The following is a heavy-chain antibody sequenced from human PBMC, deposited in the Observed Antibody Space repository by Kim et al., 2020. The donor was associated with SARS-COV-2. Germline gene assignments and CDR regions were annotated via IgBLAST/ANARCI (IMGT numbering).Heavy chain of an antibody. J-gene: IGHJ4*02. CDR3: ARDSSGYYYFDY. D-gene: IGHD3-22*01. Sequence: SYAQKFQGRVTMTRDTSTSTVYMELSSLRSEDTAVYYCARDSSGYYYFDYWGQGTLVTVSS. V-gene: IGHV1-46*01.